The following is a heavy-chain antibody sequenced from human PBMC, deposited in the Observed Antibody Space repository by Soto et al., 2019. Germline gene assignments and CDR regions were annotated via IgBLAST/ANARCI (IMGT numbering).Heavy chain of an antibody. CDR2: IWNDGSNV. CDR3: ARDRGDWVIFFAFHI. V-gene: IGHV3-33*01. D-gene: IGHD2-21*01. CDR1: GFTFRNYA. J-gene: IGHJ3*02. Sequence: QVQLVESGGGVVQPGSSLRLSCAASGFTFRNYAMHWVRQAPGKGLEWVAVIWNDGSNVYYTDSVKGRFTLSRDNSMSTLILQMTRLRAEDTAVYYCARDRGDWVIFFAFHIWSAGTMGTAS.